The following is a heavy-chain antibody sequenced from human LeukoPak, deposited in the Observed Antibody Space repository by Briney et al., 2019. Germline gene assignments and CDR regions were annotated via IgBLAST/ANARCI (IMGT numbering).Heavy chain of an antibody. CDR2: IIASSGST. Sequence: GGSLRLSCVASGFSFNNYAMGWVRQAPGKGLEWVSIIIASSGSTFYADSVKGRFTISRDNSKNTLYLQMNSLRVEDTAVYYCVKGGYDFVEVAYFDFWGQGTLVTVSS. CDR3: VKGGYDFVEVAYFDF. J-gene: IGHJ4*02. CDR1: GFSFNNYA. V-gene: IGHV3-23*01. D-gene: IGHD5-12*01.